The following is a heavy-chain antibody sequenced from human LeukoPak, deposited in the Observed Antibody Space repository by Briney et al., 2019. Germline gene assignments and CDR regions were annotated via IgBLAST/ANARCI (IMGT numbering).Heavy chain of an antibody. J-gene: IGHJ4*02. V-gene: IGHV4-4*07. CDR3: ARRAGAYSHPYDY. Sequence: SETLSLTCTVSGGSISSYYWSWIRQAAGKGLEWIGRIYTSGSTNYNPSLKSRVTISVDTSKNQFSLKLSSVTAADTAVYYCARRAGAYSHPYDYWGQGTLVTVSS. CDR2: IYTSGST. CDR1: GGSISSYY. D-gene: IGHD4/OR15-4a*01.